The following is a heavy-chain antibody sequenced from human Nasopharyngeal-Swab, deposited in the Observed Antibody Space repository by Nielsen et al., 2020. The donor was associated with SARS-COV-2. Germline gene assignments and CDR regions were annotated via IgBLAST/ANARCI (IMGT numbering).Heavy chain of an antibody. CDR2: IYYSGST. V-gene: IGHV4-59*01. J-gene: IGHJ6*02. Sequence: RQAPGKGLEWIGYIYYSGSTNYNPSLKSRVTISVDTSKNQFSLKLSSVTAADTAVYYCARDRLTGFLGQVYYYYGMDVWGQGTTVTVSS. CDR3: ARDRLTGFLGQVYYYYGMDV. D-gene: IGHD3-3*01.